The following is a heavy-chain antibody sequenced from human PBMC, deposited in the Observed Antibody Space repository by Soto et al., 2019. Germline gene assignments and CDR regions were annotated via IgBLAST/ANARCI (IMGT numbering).Heavy chain of an antibody. Sequence: QVQLVQSGAEVKKPGASVKVSCKASGYTFTSYGISWVRQATGQGLEWMGWISAYNGNTNYAQKLQGRVTMTTDTSTSTAYMELRSLRSDDTAVYYCARDIKRFLAMDWFDPWGQGTLVIVSS. CDR1: GYTFTSYG. V-gene: IGHV1-18*01. J-gene: IGHJ5*02. CDR3: ARDIKRFLAMDWFDP. CDR2: ISAYNGNT. D-gene: IGHD3-3*01.